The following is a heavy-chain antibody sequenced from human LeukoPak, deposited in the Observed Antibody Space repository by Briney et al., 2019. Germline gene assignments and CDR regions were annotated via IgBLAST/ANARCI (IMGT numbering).Heavy chain of an antibody. CDR2: INHSGST. J-gene: IGHJ5*02. CDR1: GGSFSGYY. CDR3: ARARSSDWYAYWFDP. Sequence: PSETLSLTCAVYGGSFSGYYWSWIRQPPGKGLEWIGEINHSGSTNYNPSLKSRVTISVDTSKNQFSLKLSSVTAADTAVYYCARARSSDWYAYWFDPWGQGTLVTVSS. D-gene: IGHD6-19*01. V-gene: IGHV4-34*01.